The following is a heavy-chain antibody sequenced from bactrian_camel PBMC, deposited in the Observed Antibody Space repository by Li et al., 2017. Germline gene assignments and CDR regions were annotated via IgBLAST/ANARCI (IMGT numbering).Heavy chain of an antibody. CDR1: GSTLHASE. J-gene: IGHJ4*01. CDR2: IISNDGTT. Sequence: HVQLVESGGGSVQAGETLTLSCTASGSTLHASEMGWYRQARGLDCELVSIISNDGTTYYADAVKDRYTISQDNAKNTLYPQMHNLKPEDTAEYYSAEDPTTGYIMRCAHWGQGTQVTVS. CDR3: AEDPTTGYIMRCAH. V-gene: IGHV3S63*01. D-gene: IGHD5*01.